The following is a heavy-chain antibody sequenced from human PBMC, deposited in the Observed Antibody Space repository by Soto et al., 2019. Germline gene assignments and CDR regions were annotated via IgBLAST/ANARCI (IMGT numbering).Heavy chain of an antibody. CDR3: ARGDSGSARGGTFDI. CDR2: IGTAGDP. Sequence: EVQLVESGGGLIQPGGSLRLSCAAYGFPVSSNYMSWIRQAPGKGLEWVSAIGTAGDPYYPGSVKGRFTISRENAKNSLYLQMNSLRAGDTAVYYCARGDSGSARGGTFDIWGQGTMVTVSS. V-gene: IGHV3-13*05. J-gene: IGHJ3*02. D-gene: IGHD3-10*01. CDR1: GFPVSSNY.